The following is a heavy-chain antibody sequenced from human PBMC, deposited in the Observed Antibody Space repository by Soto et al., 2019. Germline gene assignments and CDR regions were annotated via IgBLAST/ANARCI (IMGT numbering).Heavy chain of an antibody. D-gene: IGHD2-15*01. V-gene: IGHV6-1*01. J-gene: IGHJ5*02. Sequence: SQTLSLTCAISGDGVSSNSAAWNWIRQSPSRGLEWLGRTYYRSKWYNDYAVSVKSRITINPDTSKNQFSLQLNSVTPEDTAVYYCARGGLVGYCSGGSCPNWFDPWGQGTLVTVSS. CDR1: GDGVSSNSAA. CDR3: ARGGLVGYCSGGSCPNWFDP. CDR2: TYYRSKWYN.